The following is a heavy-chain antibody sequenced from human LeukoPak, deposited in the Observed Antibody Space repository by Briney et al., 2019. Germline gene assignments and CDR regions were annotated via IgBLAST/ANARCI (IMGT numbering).Heavy chain of an antibody. Sequence: GGSLRLSCAASGFTSSSYWMTWVRQAPGKGLEWVANIKQDGSEKYYVASVKGRFTISRDNAKNSLYLQMNSLRAEDTAVYYCARAVEELWSHFDYWGQGTLVTVSS. CDR3: ARAVEELWSHFDY. CDR2: IKQDGSEK. V-gene: IGHV3-7*03. J-gene: IGHJ4*02. D-gene: IGHD5-18*01. CDR1: GFTSSSYW.